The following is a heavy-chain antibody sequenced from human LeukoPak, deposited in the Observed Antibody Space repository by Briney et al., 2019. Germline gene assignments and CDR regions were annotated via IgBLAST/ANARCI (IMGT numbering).Heavy chain of an antibody. CDR1: GFXFSSFT. CDR3: ARVGNGRSWDY. D-gene: IGHD2-15*01. V-gene: IGHV3-48*02. CDR2: ISLGNSTM. Sequence: PGGSLRLSCAASGFXFSSFTINWARQVPGKGLEWISYISLGNSTMFYADSVKGRFTISRDNAKNSLYLQMNSLRDDDTAVYYCARVGNGRSWDYWGQGTLVSVSS. J-gene: IGHJ4*02.